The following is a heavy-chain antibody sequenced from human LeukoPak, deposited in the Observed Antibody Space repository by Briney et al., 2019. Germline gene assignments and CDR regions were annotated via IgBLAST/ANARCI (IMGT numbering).Heavy chain of an antibody. CDR3: ARDPIYTEGIYFDY. CDR2: IIPIFGTA. CDR1: GGTFSSYA. V-gene: IGHV1-69*13. D-gene: IGHD3-9*01. Sequence: GASVKVSCKASGGTFSSYAISWVRQAPGQGLEWMGGIIPIFGTANYAQKFQGRVTITADESTSTAYMELSSLRSDDTAVYYCARDPIYTEGIYFDYWGQGTLVTVSS. J-gene: IGHJ4*02.